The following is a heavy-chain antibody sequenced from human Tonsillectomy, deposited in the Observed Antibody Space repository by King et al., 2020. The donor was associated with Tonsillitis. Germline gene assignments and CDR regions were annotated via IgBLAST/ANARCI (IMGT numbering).Heavy chain of an antibody. J-gene: IGHJ5*02. V-gene: IGHV3-21*01. CDR3: ARGPLPIRSWFDP. Sequence: VQLVESGGGLVKPGGSLRLSCAASGFTFSSYSMNWVRQAPGKGLEWVSSISSSSSYIDYADSVKGRFTISRDNAKNSLYLQMNSLRAEDTAVYYCARGPLPIRSWFDPWGQGTLVTVSS. D-gene: IGHD3-10*01. CDR1: GFTFSSYS. CDR2: ISSSSSYI.